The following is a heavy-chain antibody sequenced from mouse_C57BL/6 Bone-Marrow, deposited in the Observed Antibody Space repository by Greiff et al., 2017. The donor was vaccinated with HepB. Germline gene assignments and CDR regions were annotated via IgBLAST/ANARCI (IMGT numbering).Heavy chain of an antibody. J-gene: IGHJ1*03. CDR2: ISNGGGST. CDR1: GFTFSDYY. Sequence: EVMLVESGGGLVQPGGSLKLSCAAPGFTFSDYYMYWVRQTPEKRLGWVAYISNGGGSTYYPDTVKGRFTISRDNAKNTLYLQMSRLKSEDTAMYYCARNLRYWYFDVWGTGTTVTVSS. CDR3: ARNLRYWYFDV. D-gene: IGHD5-1*01. V-gene: IGHV5-12*01.